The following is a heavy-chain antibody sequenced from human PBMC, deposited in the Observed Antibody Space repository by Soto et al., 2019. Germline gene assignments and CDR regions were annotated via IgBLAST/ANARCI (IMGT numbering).Heavy chain of an antibody. V-gene: IGHV4-30-4*01. CDR3: VRGRYCLTGRCFPNWFDS. D-gene: IGHD2-15*01. J-gene: IGHJ5*01. CDR2: IYKSATT. Sequence: SETLSLTCSVSGDSISTVDYFWAWIRQPPGQALEYIGYIYKSATTYYNPSFESRVAISLDTSKSQFSLNVTSVTAADTAVYFCVRGRYCLTGRCFPNWFDSWGQGTLVTVSS. CDR1: GDSISTVDYF.